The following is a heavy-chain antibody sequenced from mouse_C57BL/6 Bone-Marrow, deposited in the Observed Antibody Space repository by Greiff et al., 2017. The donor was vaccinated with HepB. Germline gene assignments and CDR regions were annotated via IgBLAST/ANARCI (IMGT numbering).Heavy chain of an antibody. CDR3: ARSGSSSAWFAY. CDR2: IDPEDGET. Sequence: VQLQQSGAELVKPGASVKLSCTASGFNIKDYYMHWVKQRTEQGLEWIGRIDPEDGETKYAPKFQGKATITADTSSNTASLQLSSLTSEDTAVYYCARSGSSSAWFAYWGQGTLVTVSA. V-gene: IGHV14-2*01. D-gene: IGHD1-1*01. CDR1: GFNIKDYY. J-gene: IGHJ3*01.